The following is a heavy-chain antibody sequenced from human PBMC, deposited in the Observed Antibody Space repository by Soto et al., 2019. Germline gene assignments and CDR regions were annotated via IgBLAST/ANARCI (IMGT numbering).Heavy chain of an antibody. D-gene: IGHD6-19*01. CDR2: IKYDGSET. Sequence: EEHLVESGGGLVQPGGSPRLSCAASGFTFSTYLMSWVRQAPGKGLEWVANIKYDGSETYYVDSVKGRFTISRDNAKNSLFLQMHSLRGEDTAVYYCARYSSAWGLWGQGTLVTVSS. V-gene: IGHV3-7*01. J-gene: IGHJ4*02. CDR1: GFTFSTYL. CDR3: ARYSSAWGL.